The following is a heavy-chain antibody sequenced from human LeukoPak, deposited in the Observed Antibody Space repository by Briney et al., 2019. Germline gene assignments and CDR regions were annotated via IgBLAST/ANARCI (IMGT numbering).Heavy chain of an antibody. CDR3: ARAPAGYSSGWYVGY. CDR2: INPNSGGT. D-gene: IGHD6-19*01. J-gene: IGHJ4*02. V-gene: IGHV1-2*02. Sequence: ASVKVSCKASGYTFTGYYMHWVRQAPGQGLEWMGWINPNSGGTNYAQKFQGRVTMTRDTSISTAYMELSRLRSDDTAVYYCARAPAGYSSGWYVGYWGQGTLVTVSS. CDR1: GYTFTGYY.